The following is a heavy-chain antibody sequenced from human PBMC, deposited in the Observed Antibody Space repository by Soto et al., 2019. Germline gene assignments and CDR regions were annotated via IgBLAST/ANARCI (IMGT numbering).Heavy chain of an antibody. CDR3: ARDLKFIDY. CDR1: GFTFSSYG. J-gene: IGHJ4*02. CDR2: IWYDGSNK. V-gene: IGHV3-33*01. Sequence: QVQLVESGGGVVQPGRSLRLSCAASGFTFSSYGMHWVRQAPGKGLEWVAVIWYDGSNKYYADSVKGRFTISRDNSKNTLYLRMNSLRAEDTAVYYCARDLKFIDYWGQGTLVTVSS.